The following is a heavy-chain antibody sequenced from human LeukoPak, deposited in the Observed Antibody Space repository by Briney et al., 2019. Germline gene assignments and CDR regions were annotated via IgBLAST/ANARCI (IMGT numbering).Heavy chain of an antibody. D-gene: IGHD6-19*01. Sequence: SETLSLTCGVSGSSVNSIVYYWVWIRLPPGKGLEWIGSIYYSGKTYYNPYLKSRVTMSLDKSKNEFSLKLTSVAAADTAVYYCARDDLLAGLDFWSQGTLVTVSS. CDR3: ARDDLLAGLDF. J-gene: IGHJ4*02. CDR2: IYYSGKT. V-gene: IGHV4-39*07. CDR1: GSSVNSIVYY.